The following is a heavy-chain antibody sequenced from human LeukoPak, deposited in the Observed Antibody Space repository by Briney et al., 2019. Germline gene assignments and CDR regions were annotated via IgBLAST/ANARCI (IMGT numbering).Heavy chain of an antibody. CDR2: IIPIFGTA. V-gene: IGHV1-69*13. CDR1: GGTFSSYA. Sequence: ASVKVSCTASGGTFSSYAISWVRQAPGQGLEWMGGIIPIFGTANYAQKFQGRVTITADESTSTAYMELSSLRSEDTAVYYCARDSEHFGEGDMDVWGKGTTVIVSS. D-gene: IGHD3-10*01. CDR3: ARDSEHFGEGDMDV. J-gene: IGHJ6*03.